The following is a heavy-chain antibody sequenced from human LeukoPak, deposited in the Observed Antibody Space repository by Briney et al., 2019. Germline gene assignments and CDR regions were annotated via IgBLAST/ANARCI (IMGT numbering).Heavy chain of an antibody. CDR1: RFTFSSYG. CDR3: AKNRDSSDYPRDFDY. J-gene: IGHJ4*02. D-gene: IGHD6-19*01. Sequence: GGSLRLSCTASRFTFSSYGMHWVRQTPGKGLEWVAFIRHDGSYQQYADSVKGRFTVSRDNSKDTVYLQMNSLRTEDTAVYYCAKNRDSSDYPRDFDYWGQGTLVTVSS. V-gene: IGHV3-30*02. CDR2: IRHDGSYQ.